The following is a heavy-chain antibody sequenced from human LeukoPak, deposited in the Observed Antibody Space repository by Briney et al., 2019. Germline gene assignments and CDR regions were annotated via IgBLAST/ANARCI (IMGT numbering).Heavy chain of an antibody. CDR1: GFTFSNFW. CDR2: INQDGSVK. V-gene: IGHV3-7*01. Sequence: PGGSLRLSCAASGFTFSNFWMSWVRQAPGQGLEWVANINQDGSVKNSVDSVKGRFTISRDNSKNTLYLQMNSLRAEDTAVYYCAKDNGLAGRWLQLGVADYWGQGTLVTVSS. CDR3: AKDNGLAGRWLQLGVADY. D-gene: IGHD5-24*01. J-gene: IGHJ4*02.